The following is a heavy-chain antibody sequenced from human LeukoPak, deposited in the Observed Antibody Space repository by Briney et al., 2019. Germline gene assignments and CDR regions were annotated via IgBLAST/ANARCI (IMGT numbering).Heavy chain of an antibody. D-gene: IGHD4-17*01. Sequence: PGGSLRLSCAASGFTFSSYAMHWVRQAPGKGLEWVAVISYDGSNKYYADSVKGRFTISRDNSKNTLYLQMNSLGAEDTAVYYCARAKGPTTVTPIDYWGQGTLVTVSS. V-gene: IGHV3-30*04. J-gene: IGHJ4*02. CDR1: GFTFSSYA. CDR3: ARAKGPTTVTPIDY. CDR2: ISYDGSNK.